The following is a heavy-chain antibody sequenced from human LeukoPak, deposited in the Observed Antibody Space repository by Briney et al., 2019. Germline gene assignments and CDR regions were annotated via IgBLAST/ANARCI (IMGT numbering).Heavy chain of an antibody. V-gene: IGHV3-15*01. Sequence: GGSLRLSCAASGFTFSNAWMSWVRQAPGKGLEWVGRIKSKTDGGTTDYAAPVKGRFTISRDDSKNTLYLQMNSLKTEDTAVYYCTTDPLSFVVVTAAWGQGTLVTVSS. CDR1: GFTFSNAW. J-gene: IGHJ5*02. CDR3: TTDPLSFVVVTAA. CDR2: IKSKTDGGTT. D-gene: IGHD2-21*02.